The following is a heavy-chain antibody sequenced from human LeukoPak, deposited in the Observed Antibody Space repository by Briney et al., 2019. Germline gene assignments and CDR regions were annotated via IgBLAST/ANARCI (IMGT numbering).Heavy chain of an antibody. CDR2: ISGSGGST. Sequence: GGSLRLSCAASGFTVSSNYMSWVRQAPGKGLEWVSAISGSGGSTYYADSVKGRFTISRDNSKNTLYLQMNSLRVEDTAVYYCAKDITGHNRGWYDYWGQGTLVTVSS. CDR3: AKDITGHNRGWYDY. V-gene: IGHV3-23*01. CDR1: GFTVSSNY. J-gene: IGHJ4*02. D-gene: IGHD6-19*01.